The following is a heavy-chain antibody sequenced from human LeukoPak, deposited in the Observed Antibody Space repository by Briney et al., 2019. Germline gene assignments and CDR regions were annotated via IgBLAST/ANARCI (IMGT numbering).Heavy chain of an antibody. J-gene: IGHJ4*02. CDR3: AKAGFSRSWYKPFDY. CDR1: GFTFDDYA. CDR2: ISWNSGSI. V-gene: IGHV3-9*01. D-gene: IGHD6-13*01. Sequence: GGSLRLSCAASGFTFDDYAMHWVRQAPGKGLEWVSGISWNSGSIGYADSVKGRFTISRDNAKNSLYLQMNSLRAEDTALYYCAKAGFSRSWYKPFDYWGQGTLVTVSS.